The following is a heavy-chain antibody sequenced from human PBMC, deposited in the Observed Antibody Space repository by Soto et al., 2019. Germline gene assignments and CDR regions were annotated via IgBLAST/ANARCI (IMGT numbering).Heavy chain of an antibody. CDR2: IIPIFGTA. Sequence: SVKVSCKASGGTFSSYAISWVRQAPGQGLEWMGGIIPIFGTANYAQKFQGRVTITADESTSTAYMELSSLRSEDTAVYYCARGGYSGYDSRPPYYYYGMDVWGQGTTVTVSS. J-gene: IGHJ6*02. CDR3: ARGGYSGYDSRPPYYYYGMDV. CDR1: GGTFSSYA. D-gene: IGHD5-12*01. V-gene: IGHV1-69*13.